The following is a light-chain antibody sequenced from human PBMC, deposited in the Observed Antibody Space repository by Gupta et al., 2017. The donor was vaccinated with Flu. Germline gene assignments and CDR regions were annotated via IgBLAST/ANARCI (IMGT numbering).Light chain of an antibody. J-gene: IGLJ3*02. CDR2: DVS. Sequence: TISCTRTTSDVGGYDYVYWYQQPPGNAPHLMIYDVSKRPSGVPDRFSGSKSGNTASLPXSXLQAEDXADYYCCPYAGSFTWVFGGGTKLTVL. CDR1: TSDVGGYDY. V-gene: IGLV2-11*01. CDR3: CPYAGSFTWV.